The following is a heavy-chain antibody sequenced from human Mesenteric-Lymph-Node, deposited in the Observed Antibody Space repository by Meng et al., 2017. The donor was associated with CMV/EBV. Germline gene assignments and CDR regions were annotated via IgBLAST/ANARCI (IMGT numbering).Heavy chain of an antibody. V-gene: IGHV1-69*05. CDR2: IIPIFGTA. CDR1: GGTFSSYA. J-gene: IGHJ4*01. D-gene: IGHD3-10*01. Sequence: SVKVSCKASGGTFSSYAISWVRQAPGQGLEWMGGIIPIFGTANYAQKFQGRVTITTDESTSTAYMELSSLRSEDTAVYYCARAPSGTIHYYHFDYWGQGTLVTVSS. CDR3: ARAPSGTIHYYHFDY.